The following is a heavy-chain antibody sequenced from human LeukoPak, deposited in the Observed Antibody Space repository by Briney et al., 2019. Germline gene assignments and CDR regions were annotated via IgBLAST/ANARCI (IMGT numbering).Heavy chain of an antibody. V-gene: IGHV3-23*01. D-gene: IGHD4-17*01. CDR3: AKDFGDYGDYFDY. CDR2: ISGSGGGT. J-gene: IGHJ4*02. CDR1: GFTFSNAW. Sequence: LAGGSLRLSCAASGFTFSNAWMSWVRQAPGKGLEWVSVISGSGGGTYYADSVKGRFTISRDNSKNTLYLQMNSLRAEDTAVYYCAKDFGDYGDYFDYWGQGTLVTVSS.